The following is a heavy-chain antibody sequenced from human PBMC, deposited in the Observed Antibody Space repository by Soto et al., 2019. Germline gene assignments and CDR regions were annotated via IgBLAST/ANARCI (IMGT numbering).Heavy chain of an antibody. Sequence: EVQLVESGGGLVQPGGSLRLSCAASGFTFNNYYMNWVRQAPGKGLEWVSYISRGGSTIYYADSVKGRFTISRDNARNSLYLQMSSLRAEDTAVYYCARGAGSSGWFYFDNWGQGTLVTVSS. CDR1: GFTFNNYY. D-gene: IGHD6-19*01. J-gene: IGHJ4*02. V-gene: IGHV3-48*01. CDR2: ISRGGSTI. CDR3: ARGAGSSGWFYFDN.